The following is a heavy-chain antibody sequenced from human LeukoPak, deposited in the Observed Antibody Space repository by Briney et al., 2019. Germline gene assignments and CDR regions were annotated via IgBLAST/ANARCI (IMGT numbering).Heavy chain of an antibody. CDR2: ISAGAGT. D-gene: IGHD6-13*01. V-gene: IGHV3-23*01. Sequence: GGSLRLSCAASGFAFSSYAMTWVRQAPGKGLEWVSSISAGAGTYYADSVTGRFTVSRDDSKNILYLQMNSLRAEDTAVYYCAKEPKYSSSYYSDYWGQGTLVTVSS. CDR1: GFAFSSYA. CDR3: AKEPKYSSSYYSDY. J-gene: IGHJ4*02.